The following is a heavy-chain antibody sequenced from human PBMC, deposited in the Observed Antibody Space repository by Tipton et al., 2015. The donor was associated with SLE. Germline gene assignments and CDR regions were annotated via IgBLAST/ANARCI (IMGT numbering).Heavy chain of an antibody. Sequence: LRLSCAVYGESFSGYYWSWIRQPPGKGPEWIGEISPSVSTNYNPSLKSRVTISVDTSKNQYSLKLNSVTAADTAVYFCAGGIGGVFDSWGQGTLVTVSS. D-gene: IGHD2-15*01. CDR1: GESFSGYY. J-gene: IGHJ4*02. CDR3: AGGIGGVFDS. V-gene: IGHV4-34*01. CDR2: ISPSVST.